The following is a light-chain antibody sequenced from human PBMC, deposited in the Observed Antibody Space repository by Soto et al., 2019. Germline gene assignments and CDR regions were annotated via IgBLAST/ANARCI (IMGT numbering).Light chain of an antibody. CDR3: AAWDDSLRAVV. CDR2: RNH. J-gene: IGLJ2*01. Sequence: QLVLTQSPSASGTPGQRVTISCSGSRSNIGTYTVNWYQQLPGTAPTLLIFRNHQRPSGVPDRFSGSNSGTSASLAISGPQSEDEADYYCAAWDDSLRAVVFGGGTKLTVL. V-gene: IGLV1-44*01. CDR1: RSNIGTYT.